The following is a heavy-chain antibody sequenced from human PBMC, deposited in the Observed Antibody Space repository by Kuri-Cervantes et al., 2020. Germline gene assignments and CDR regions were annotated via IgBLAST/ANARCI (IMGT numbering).Heavy chain of an antibody. CDR1: GYTFISYH. CDR3: ARVQRRLRGYSGYAV. D-gene: IGHD5-12*01. V-gene: IGHV1-18*01. Sequence: ASVKVSCKASGYTFISYHISWVRQAPGQGLEWMGWISPYNGDTKSAQRLQGRVTMTTDTSTSTAYMELRSLRSDDTAVYYCARVQRRLRGYSGYAVWGQGTPVTVSS. CDR2: ISPYNGDT. J-gene: IGHJ4*02.